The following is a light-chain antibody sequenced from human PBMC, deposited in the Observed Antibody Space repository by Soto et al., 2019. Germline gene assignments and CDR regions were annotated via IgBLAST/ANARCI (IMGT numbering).Light chain of an antibody. Sequence: EIMMTQSPATLSVSPGERATLSCRASQGVSSNLAWYQQKPGQAPRLLIYDASTRATGIPARFSGSGSGTEVTLTISSLQSEDFAVYYCQQYNNWPSTFGQGTKLEIK. CDR1: QGVSSN. J-gene: IGKJ2*01. CDR3: QQYNNWPST. V-gene: IGKV3-15*01. CDR2: DAS.